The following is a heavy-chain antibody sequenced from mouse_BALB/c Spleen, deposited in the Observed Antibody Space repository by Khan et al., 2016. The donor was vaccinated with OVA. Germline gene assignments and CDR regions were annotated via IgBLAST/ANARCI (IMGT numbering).Heavy chain of an antibody. Sequence: EVELVESGGGLVQPGGSRKLSCVASGFTFSSYGMHWVRQAPEKGLEWVAYISGDSNTIYYADTVKGRFTISRDNPKNTLFLQMTSLISEDTARYLCATSVFYGESFDYWGPGTTLTVSS. CDR2: ISGDSNTI. V-gene: IGHV5-17*02. D-gene: IGHD1-1*01. CDR1: GFTFSSYG. CDR3: ATSVFYGESFDY. J-gene: IGHJ2*01.